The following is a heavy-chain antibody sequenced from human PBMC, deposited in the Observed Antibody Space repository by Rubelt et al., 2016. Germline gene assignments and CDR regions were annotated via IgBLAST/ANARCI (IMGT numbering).Heavy chain of an antibody. CDR2: IHHSGST. V-gene: IGHV4-34*01. Sequence: QVQLQQWGAGLLKPSETLSLTCAVYGGSFSGYYWSWIRQPPGKGLEWIGEIHHSGSTHYNPSPEGGVRILVETSKKQVCLKWSAVTAADTVVYYCARMPRSLYYDSSAVDYWGQGTLVTVSS. D-gene: IGHD3-22*01. CDR3: ARMPRSLYYDSSAVDY. CDR1: GGSFSGYY. J-gene: IGHJ4*02.